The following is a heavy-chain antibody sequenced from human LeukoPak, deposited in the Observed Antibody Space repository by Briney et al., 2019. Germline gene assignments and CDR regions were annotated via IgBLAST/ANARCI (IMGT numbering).Heavy chain of an antibody. V-gene: IGHV1-2*02. Sequence: ASVKVSCKASGYTFTGYYMHWVRQAPGQGLDWMGWINPNSGGTNYAQKFQGRVTMTRDTSISTAYMELSRLRSDDTAVYYCARVDSSGYDSGWFDPWGQGTLVTVSS. CDR1: GYTFTGYY. CDR2: INPNSGGT. CDR3: ARVDSSGYDSGWFDP. D-gene: IGHD3-22*01. J-gene: IGHJ5*02.